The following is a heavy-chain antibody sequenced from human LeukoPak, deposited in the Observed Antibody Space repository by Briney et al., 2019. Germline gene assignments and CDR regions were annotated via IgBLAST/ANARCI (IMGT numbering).Heavy chain of an antibody. J-gene: IGHJ3*02. D-gene: IGHD2-15*01. CDR1: GFTVSINY. V-gene: IGHV3-66*01. Sequence: GGALRLSCAASGFTVSINYMSWARQAPGKGLEWVSIIYSDSTTDYADSVKGRFTISRDTSKNTLSLQLNSLRAEDTAVYYCARGGIWGHAFDIWGQGTVVTVSS. CDR3: ARGGIWGHAFDI. CDR2: IYSDSTT.